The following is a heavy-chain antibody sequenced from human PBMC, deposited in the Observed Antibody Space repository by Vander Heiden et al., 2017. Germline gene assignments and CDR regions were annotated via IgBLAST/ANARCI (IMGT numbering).Heavy chain of an antibody. CDR3: AAPTSAARPYYFDY. D-gene: IGHD6-13*01. CDR2: RAYDGSNK. V-gene: IGHV3-30-3*01. Sequence: QVQLVESGGGVVQPGRSLRLSCAASGFTFSSYAMHWVRQGPGKGLEWVAVRAYDGSNKYYADSVKGRFTISRDNSKNTLYLQMNSLRAEDTAVYYCAAPTSAARPYYFDYWGQGTLVTVSS. CDR1: GFTFSSYA. J-gene: IGHJ4*02.